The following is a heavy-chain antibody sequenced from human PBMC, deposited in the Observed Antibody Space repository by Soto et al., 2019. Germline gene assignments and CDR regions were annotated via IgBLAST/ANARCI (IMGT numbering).Heavy chain of an antibody. D-gene: IGHD6-6*01. CDR1: GFTFSSYA. Sequence: GGSLRLSCAASGFTFSSYAMSWVRQAPGKGLEWVSAISGSGGSTYYADSVKGRFTISRDNSKNTLYLQMNSLRAEDTAVYYCAKCIAARPDLFYYYYGMDVWGQGTTVTVSS. CDR2: ISGSGGST. CDR3: AKCIAARPDLFYYYYGMDV. J-gene: IGHJ6*02. V-gene: IGHV3-23*01.